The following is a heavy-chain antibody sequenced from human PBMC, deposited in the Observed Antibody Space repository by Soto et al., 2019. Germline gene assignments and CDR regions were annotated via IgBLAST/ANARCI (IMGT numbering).Heavy chain of an antibody. Sequence: VASVKVSCKASGYTFTGYYMHWVRQAPGQGLEWMGWINPNSGGTNYAQKFQGRVTMTRDTSISTAYMELSRLRSDDTAVYYCARGWSGYSSSWYFDYWGQGTLVTVSS. CDR2: INPNSGGT. V-gene: IGHV1-2*02. J-gene: IGHJ4*02. CDR3: ARGWSGYSSSWYFDY. D-gene: IGHD6-13*01. CDR1: GYTFTGYY.